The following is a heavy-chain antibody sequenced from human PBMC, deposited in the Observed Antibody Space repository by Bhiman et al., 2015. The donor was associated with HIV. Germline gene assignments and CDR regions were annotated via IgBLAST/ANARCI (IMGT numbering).Heavy chain of an antibody. CDR2: IGAAGDT. Sequence: EVQLVESGGGLVQPGGSLRLSCAASGFPFSNYDMHWVRQATGKGLEWVSAIGAAGDTYYPVSVKGRFTISRENARNYLYLQMNNLRAGDTAVYYCARAEGYAFDIWGQGTMVTVSS. J-gene: IGHJ3*02. CDR1: GFPFSNYD. V-gene: IGHV3-13*01. CDR3: ARAEGYAFDI.